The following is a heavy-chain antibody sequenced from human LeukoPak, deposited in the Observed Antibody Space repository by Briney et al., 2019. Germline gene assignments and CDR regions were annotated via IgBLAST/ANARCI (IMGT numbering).Heavy chain of an antibody. D-gene: IGHD4-17*01. Sequence: GGSLRLSCAASGFTFRDYYMSWIRQAPGQGLEWLSYISTSNTPIYYADSVKGRFTISRDNAKNSPYLQMNSLRAEDTAVYYCARGLEANYGDYPFDYWGQGTLVTVSS. CDR1: GFTFRDYY. CDR2: ISTSNTPI. V-gene: IGHV3-11*04. CDR3: ARGLEANYGDYPFDY. J-gene: IGHJ4*02.